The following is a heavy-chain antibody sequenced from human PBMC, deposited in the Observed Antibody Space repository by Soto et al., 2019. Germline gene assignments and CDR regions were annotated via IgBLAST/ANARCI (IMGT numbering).Heavy chain of an antibody. CDR3: AKHPQNRYCSGGSCYFDY. CDR1: GFTFSSYA. V-gene: IGHV3-23*01. D-gene: IGHD2-15*01. Sequence: GESLKISCAASGFTFSSYAMSWVRQAPGKGLEWVSAISGSGGSTYYADSVKGRFTISRDNSKNTLYLQMNSLRAEDTAVYYCAKHPQNRYCSGGSCYFDYWGQGTLVTVSS. CDR2: ISGSGGST. J-gene: IGHJ4*02.